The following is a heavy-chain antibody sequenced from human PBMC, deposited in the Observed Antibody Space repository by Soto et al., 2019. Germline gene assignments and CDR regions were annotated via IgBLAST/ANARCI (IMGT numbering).Heavy chain of an antibody. CDR1: GFSLSTSGVG. Sequence: QITLKESGPTLVKPTQTLTLTCTFSGFSLSTSGVGVGWIRQPPGKALEWLALIYWDDDKRYSPSLKSRLTITKDPSKNQVVRTMTNMDPVDTATYYCAHRLPVGTAMEPFYFDYWGQGTLVTVSS. V-gene: IGHV2-5*02. D-gene: IGHD5-18*01. CDR3: AHRLPVGTAMEPFYFDY. CDR2: IYWDDDK. J-gene: IGHJ4*02.